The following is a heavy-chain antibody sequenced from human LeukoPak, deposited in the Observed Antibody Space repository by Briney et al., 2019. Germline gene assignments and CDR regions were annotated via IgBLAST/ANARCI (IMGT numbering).Heavy chain of an antibody. Sequence: SVKVSCKASGGTFSSYAISWVRQAPGQGLEWMGRIIPIFGIANYAQKFQGRVTITADKSTSTAYMELSSLRSEDRAVYYCARDRGYDSSGYYYSPLDYWGQGTLVTVSS. V-gene: IGHV1-69*04. J-gene: IGHJ4*02. CDR1: GGTFSSYA. CDR3: ARDRGYDSSGYYYSPLDY. D-gene: IGHD3-22*01. CDR2: IIPIFGIA.